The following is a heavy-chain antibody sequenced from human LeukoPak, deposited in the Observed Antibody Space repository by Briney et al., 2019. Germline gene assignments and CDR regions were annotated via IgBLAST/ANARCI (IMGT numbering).Heavy chain of an antibody. CDR2: ISFDGTNK. V-gene: IGHV3-30-3*01. J-gene: IGHJ4*02. CDR1: GFTFSGYA. Sequence: GGSLRLSCAASGFTFSGYAMHWVRQAPGKGLEWVAVISFDGTNKYYADSVKGRFTISRDNSKNTLYLQVDSLRAEDTAVYYCARVWLFQYFDYWGQGTLVTVSS. CDR3: ARVWLFQYFDY. D-gene: IGHD3-22*01.